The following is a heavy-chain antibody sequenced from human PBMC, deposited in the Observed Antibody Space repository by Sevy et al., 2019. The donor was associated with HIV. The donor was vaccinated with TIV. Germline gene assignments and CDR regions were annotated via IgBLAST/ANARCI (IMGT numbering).Heavy chain of an antibody. J-gene: IGHJ3*01. Sequence: SETLSLTCAVSGYSISSGYYWGWIPQPPGKGLEWIGCIYHSGSTYYNPSLKSRVTISVDTSKNQFSLKLSSVTAADTGVYYCARERAVTMIVVVTDAFDFWGQGTMVTVSS. D-gene: IGHD3-22*01. CDR3: ARERAVTMIVVVTDAFDF. CDR1: GYSISSGYY. CDR2: IYHSGST. V-gene: IGHV4-38-2*02.